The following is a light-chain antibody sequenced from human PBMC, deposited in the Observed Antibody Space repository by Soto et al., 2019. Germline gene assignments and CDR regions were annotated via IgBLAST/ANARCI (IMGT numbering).Light chain of an antibody. CDR2: DVT. J-gene: IGLJ2*01. CDR3: SSYTSRSTLI. CDR1: SSDVGGYDY. V-gene: IGLV2-14*03. Sequence: QSVLTQPASVSGSLGQSITISCTGTSSDVGGYDYVSWYQQHPGKAPKLMIYDVTNRPSGVSDRFSASKSDNTASLTISGLQAEDEADYYCSSYTSRSTLIFGGGTQLTVL.